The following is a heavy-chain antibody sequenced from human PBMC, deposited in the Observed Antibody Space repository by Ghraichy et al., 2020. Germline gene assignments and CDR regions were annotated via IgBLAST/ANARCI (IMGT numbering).Heavy chain of an antibody. V-gene: IGHV4-34*01. D-gene: IGHD3-3*01. CDR2: INHSGST. CDR3: ARVRIFGVVTPIYYFDY. CDR1: GGSFSGYY. J-gene: IGHJ4*02. Sequence: TLSLTCAVYGGSFSGYYWSWIRQPPGKGLEWIGEINHSGSTNYNPSLKSRVTISVDTSKNQFSLKLSSVTAADTAVYYCARVRIFGVVTPIYYFDYWGQGTLVTVSS.